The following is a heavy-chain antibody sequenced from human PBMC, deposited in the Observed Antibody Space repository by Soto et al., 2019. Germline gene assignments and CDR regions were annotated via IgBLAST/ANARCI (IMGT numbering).Heavy chain of an antibody. V-gene: IGHV4-59*01. J-gene: IGHJ3*02. D-gene: IGHD2-15*01. Sequence: SETLSLTCTVSSASIGSYYWSWIRQPPGKGLEWIGYLYYSGSTDYSPSLKSRVTVSVDTSKNQFSLKLSSVTAADTAVYYCARGRVVVANVFDAFDIWGQGTMVTVSS. CDR1: SASIGSYY. CDR3: ARGRVVVANVFDAFDI. CDR2: LYYSGST.